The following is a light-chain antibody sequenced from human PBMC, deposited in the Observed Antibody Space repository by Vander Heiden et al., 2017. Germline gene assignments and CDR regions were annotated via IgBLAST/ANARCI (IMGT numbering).Light chain of an antibody. CDR2: EVT. V-gene: IGLV2-8*01. Sequence: QSALTQPPSASGSPGQSLTISCTGTSSDIGGYNYVSWYQQHPGKAPKLMIYEVTKRPSGVPDRFSGSKSVNTASLTVSGLQAEDEADYYCSSYAGSVLFGGGTKLTVL. J-gene: IGLJ2*01. CDR1: SSDIGGYNY. CDR3: SSYAGSVL.